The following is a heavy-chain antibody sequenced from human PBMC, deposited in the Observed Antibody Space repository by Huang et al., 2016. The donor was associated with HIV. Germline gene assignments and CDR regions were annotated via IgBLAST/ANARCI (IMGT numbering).Heavy chain of an antibody. CDR2: IYYKGSS. D-gene: IGHD3-10*01. Sequence: QLLLQESGPGLVKPSEALALTCAVSGGSIRSSDYHWGWIRQPPGKGLEWIGRIYYKGSSHYRPSLKSRVTIAVDTSKNLLFRNLTAMTAADTAVYYGARHREGPVAYYSGWGSHLNYMDVWGRGRTVVVSS. J-gene: IGHJ6*03. V-gene: IGHV4-39*01. CDR1: GGSIRSSDYH. CDR3: ARHREGPVAYYSGWGSHLNYMDV.